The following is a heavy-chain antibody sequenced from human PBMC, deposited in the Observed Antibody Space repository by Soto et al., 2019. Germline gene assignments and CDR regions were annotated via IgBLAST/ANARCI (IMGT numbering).Heavy chain of an antibody. CDR3: ARSRSGAVADSFDF. Sequence: PGGSLRLSCAASGFTFRSYAIHWVRQAPGKGLEWVAVISRDGSNKYYVDSVKGRFTISRDNSKDTVYLQMNSLRDEDSAMFYCARSRSGAVADSFDFWGQGTLVTVPQ. CDR2: ISRDGSNK. V-gene: IGHV3-30*04. J-gene: IGHJ4*02. CDR1: GFTFRSYA. D-gene: IGHD3-10*01.